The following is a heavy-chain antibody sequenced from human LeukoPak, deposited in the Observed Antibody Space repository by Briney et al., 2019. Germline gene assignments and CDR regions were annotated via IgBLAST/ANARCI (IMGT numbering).Heavy chain of an antibody. CDR3: ARLSSIAVATFDNWFDP. V-gene: IGHV5-51*01. Sequence: GASLKISCKGSGYSFTSYWIGWVRQMPGKGLEWMGIIYPGDSDTRYSPSFQGQVTISADKSISTAYLQWSSLKASDTAMYYCARLSSIAVATFDNWFDPWGQGTLVTVSS. J-gene: IGHJ5*02. CDR1: GYSFTSYW. CDR2: IYPGDSDT. D-gene: IGHD5-12*01.